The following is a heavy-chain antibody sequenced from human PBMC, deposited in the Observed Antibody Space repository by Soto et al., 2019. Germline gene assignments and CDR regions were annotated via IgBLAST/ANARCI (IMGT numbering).Heavy chain of an antibody. CDR2: ISYDGSNK. J-gene: IGHJ4*02. D-gene: IGHD5-18*01. CDR3: ARDHGDRHTAMVFSGYFDY. CDR1: GFTFSSYA. Sequence: VQLVESGGGVVQPGRSLRLSCAASGFTFSSYAMHWVRQAPGKGLEWVAVISYDGSNKYYADSVKGRFTISRDNSKNTLYLQMNSLRAEDTAVYYCARDHGDRHTAMVFSGYFDYWGQGTLVTVSS. V-gene: IGHV3-30-3*01.